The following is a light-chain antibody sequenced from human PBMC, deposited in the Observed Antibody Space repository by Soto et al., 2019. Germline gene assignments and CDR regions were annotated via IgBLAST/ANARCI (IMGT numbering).Light chain of an antibody. CDR1: QSVSSSY. CDR2: GAS. V-gene: IGKV3-20*01. CDR3: QQYGSSPPT. Sequence: EIVLTQSPGTLSLSPGERATLSCRASQSVSSSYLAWYQQKPGQAPRLLIYGASSRATGIPDRFSGSGSGTDFTLTISRLEPEDCAVYYCQQYGSSPPTFDQGTKVEIK. J-gene: IGKJ1*01.